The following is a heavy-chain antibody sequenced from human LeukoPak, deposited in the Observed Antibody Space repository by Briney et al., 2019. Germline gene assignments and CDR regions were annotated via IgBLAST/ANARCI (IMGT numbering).Heavy chain of an antibody. Sequence: SQTLSLTCAVSGGSMSSGGYSWSWIRQPPGKGLEWIGYIYPSGNTYYNPSLKSRVTMSVDRSKNQFCLELSSVSAADTAVYYCARLDLTISSSVWFDPWGQGTLVTVSS. CDR1: GGSMSSGGYS. J-gene: IGHJ5*02. CDR2: IYPSGNT. V-gene: IGHV4-30-2*01. CDR3: ARLDLTISSSVWFDP. D-gene: IGHD6-13*01.